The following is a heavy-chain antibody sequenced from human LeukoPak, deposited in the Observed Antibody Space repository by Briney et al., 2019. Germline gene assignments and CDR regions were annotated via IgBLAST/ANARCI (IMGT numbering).Heavy chain of an antibody. Sequence: GGPLNPSFEAPDLIFNNYGITWFGKAPGKGLEWLPVISYDGSNKNYADSVKGRYTISRDSSKNTVYLQMNSLRVEDTAVYYCAKDWALYCGGDCYFNYWGQGTLVTVSS. V-gene: IGHV3-30*18. J-gene: IGHJ4*02. CDR2: ISYDGSNK. D-gene: IGHD2-21*02. CDR3: AKDWALYCGGDCYFNY. CDR1: DLIFNNYG.